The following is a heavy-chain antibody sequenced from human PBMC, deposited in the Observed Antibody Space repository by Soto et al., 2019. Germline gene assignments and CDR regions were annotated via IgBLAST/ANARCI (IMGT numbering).Heavy chain of an antibody. CDR2: IIPIFGTA. CDR3: AVQGLKRGRVDFDY. V-gene: IGHV1-69*06. J-gene: IGHJ4*02. CDR1: GGTFSSYA. Sequence: SVKVSCKASGGTFSSYAIGWVRQAPGQGLEWMGGIIPIFGTANYAQKFQGRVTITADKSTSTAYMELSSLRSEDTAVYYCAVQGLKRGRVDFDYWGQGTLVTVSS. D-gene: IGHD3-16*01.